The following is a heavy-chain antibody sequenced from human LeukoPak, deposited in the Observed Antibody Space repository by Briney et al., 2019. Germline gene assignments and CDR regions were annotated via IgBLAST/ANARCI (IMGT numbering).Heavy chain of an antibody. CDR2: IKQGGSEK. V-gene: IGHV3-7*01. D-gene: IGHD7-27*01. CDR3: ARDDPGDPNPFDY. Sequence: GGSLRLSCAASGFLFANHWMSWVRQAPGKGLEWVADIKQGGSEKLYVDSVKGRFTISRDNAKNSLYLQMNSLRAEDTAVYYCARDDPGDPNPFDYWGQGTLVTVSS. CDR1: GFLFANHW. J-gene: IGHJ4*02.